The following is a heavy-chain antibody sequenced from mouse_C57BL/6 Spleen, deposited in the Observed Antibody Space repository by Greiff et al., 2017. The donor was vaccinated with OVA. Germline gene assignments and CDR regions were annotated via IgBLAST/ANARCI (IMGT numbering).Heavy chain of an antibody. V-gene: IGHV1-78*01. J-gene: IGHJ4*01. D-gene: IGHD2-4*01. CDR3: ARGELFYYDYDTYAMDY. CDR2: IYPRDGST. Sequence: VQLQQSDAELVKPGASVKISCKVSGYTFTDHTIHWMKQRPEQGLEWIGYIYPRDGSTKYNEKFKGKATLTADKSSSTAYMKLNSLTSEDSAVYFCARGELFYYDYDTYAMDYWGQGTSVTVSS. CDR1: GYTFTDHT.